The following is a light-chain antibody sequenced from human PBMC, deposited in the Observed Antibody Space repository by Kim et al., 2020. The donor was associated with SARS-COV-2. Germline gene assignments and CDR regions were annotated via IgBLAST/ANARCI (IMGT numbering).Light chain of an antibody. CDR3: SSYRSTSTV. CDR1: SSDIGCYNY. V-gene: IGLV2-14*04. CDR2: AVS. Sequence: PGRSITIPCTGTSSDIGCYNYVSWYQQHPGKAPKLMIYAVSDRPSGVSDRFSGSKSGNTASLTISGLQAEDEADYYCSSYRSTSTVFGTGTKVTVL. J-gene: IGLJ1*01.